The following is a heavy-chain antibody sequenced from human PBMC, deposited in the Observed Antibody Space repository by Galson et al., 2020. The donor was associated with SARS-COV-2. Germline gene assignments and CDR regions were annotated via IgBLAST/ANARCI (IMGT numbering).Heavy chain of an antibody. J-gene: IGHJ3*02. CDR3: ATDRSVRAFDI. Sequence: SVKVSCKASGGTFSTHPLSWVRQAPGQGLEWMGGIIPIFGTTIYAQKFQGRVTLTADKTTGTAYMELNSLRSEDTAVYFCATDRSVRAFDIWGQGTMVTVSS. CDR1: GGTFSTHP. D-gene: IGHD4-17*01. CDR2: IIPIFGTT. V-gene: IGHV1-69*06.